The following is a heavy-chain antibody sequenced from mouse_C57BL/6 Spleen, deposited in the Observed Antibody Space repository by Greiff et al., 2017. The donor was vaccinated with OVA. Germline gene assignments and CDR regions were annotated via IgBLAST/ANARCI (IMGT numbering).Heavy chain of an antibody. CDR2: IYPGDGDT. Sequence: VQLQQSGPELVKPGASVKISCKASGYAFSSSWMNWVKQRPGKGLEWIGRIYPGDGDTNYNGKFKGKATLTADKSSSTAYMQLSSLTSEDSAVYFCARLRAQATGFDYWGQGTTLTVSS. J-gene: IGHJ2*01. CDR1: GYAFSSSW. D-gene: IGHD3-2*02. CDR3: ARLRAQATGFDY. V-gene: IGHV1-82*01.